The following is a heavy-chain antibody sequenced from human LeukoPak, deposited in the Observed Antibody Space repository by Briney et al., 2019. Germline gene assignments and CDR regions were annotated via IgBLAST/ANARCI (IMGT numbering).Heavy chain of an antibody. J-gene: IGHJ6*02. D-gene: IGHD5-24*01. CDR2: ISSNSNLI. Sequence: GGSLRLSCAASGFTFSDYYMSWIRQAPGKGLEWVSYISSNSNLIYYADSVKGRFTISRDNAKNSLYLQMNSLRDEDTAVYYCARDGYKTYGMDVWGQGTTVTVSS. CDR1: GFTFSDYY. CDR3: ARDGYKTYGMDV. V-gene: IGHV3-11*06.